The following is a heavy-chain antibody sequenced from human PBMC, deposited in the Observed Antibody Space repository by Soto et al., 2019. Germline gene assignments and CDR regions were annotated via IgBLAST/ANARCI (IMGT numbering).Heavy chain of an antibody. Sequence: GGSLRLSCAASGFTFDDYAMHWVRQAPGKGLEWVSGISWNSGSIGYADSVKGRFTISRDNAKNSLYLQMNSLRAEDTALYYCAKAHPAHCSSTSCRISPGGFDAFDIWGQGTMVTVSS. CDR3: AKAHPAHCSSTSCRISPGGFDAFDI. CDR1: GFTFDDYA. V-gene: IGHV3-9*01. J-gene: IGHJ3*02. CDR2: ISWNSGSI. D-gene: IGHD2-2*01.